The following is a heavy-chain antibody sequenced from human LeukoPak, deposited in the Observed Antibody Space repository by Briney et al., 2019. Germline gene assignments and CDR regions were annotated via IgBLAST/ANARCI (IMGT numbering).Heavy chain of an antibody. CDR2: IDWDGGIT. CDR3: AKGSVVVVAANGDYFDY. J-gene: IGHJ4*02. Sequence: GGSLRLSCAASGFTFEDFSMHWVRQVPGKGLEWISLIDWDGGITYYADSVKGRFTISRDNAKNSLYLQMNSLRAEDTALYYCAKGSVVVVAANGDYFDYWGQGTLVTVSS. CDR1: GFTFEDFS. D-gene: IGHD2-15*01. V-gene: IGHV3-43*01.